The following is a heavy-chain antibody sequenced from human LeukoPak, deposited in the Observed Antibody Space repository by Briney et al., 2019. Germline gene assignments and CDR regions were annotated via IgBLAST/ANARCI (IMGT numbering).Heavy chain of an antibody. Sequence: GGSLRLSCAASGFTFSSYSMNWVRQAPGKGLEWVSSISSSSSYIYYADSVKGLFTISRDNAKNSLYLQMNSLRAEDTAVYYCARDRIPAAITGDAFDIWGQGTMVTVSS. CDR1: GFTFSSYS. D-gene: IGHD2-2*02. V-gene: IGHV3-21*01. J-gene: IGHJ3*02. CDR3: ARDRIPAAITGDAFDI. CDR2: ISSSSSYI.